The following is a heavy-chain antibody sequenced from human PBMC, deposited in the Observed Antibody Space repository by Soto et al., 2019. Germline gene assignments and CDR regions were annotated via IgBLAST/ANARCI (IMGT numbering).Heavy chain of an antibody. D-gene: IGHD3-10*01. CDR1: GDSMSSYY. V-gene: IGHV4-59*01. CDR2: IDYRGST. CDR3: ARGRGPFQH. Sequence: QVQLQESGPGLVKPSETLSLTCTVSGDSMSSYYWTWIRQPPGKGLESIGYIDYRGSTRYNPSLMSRLTISIDTSKNQFSLRLRSVTAADTAVYYCARGRGPFQHWGQGTMITLSS. J-gene: IGHJ1*01.